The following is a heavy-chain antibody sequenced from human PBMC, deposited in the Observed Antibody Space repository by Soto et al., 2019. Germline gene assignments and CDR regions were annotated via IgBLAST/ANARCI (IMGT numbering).Heavy chain of an antibody. CDR3: AKDTLDWTYEYFQH. CDR2: ISYDGSNK. Sequence: GGSLRLSCAASGFTFSSYGMHWLRQAPGKGLEWVAVISYDGSNKYYADSVKSRFTISRDNSRNTLYLQMNSLRAQYTPVYYRAKDTLDWTYEYFQHWGQGTLGTASS. CDR1: GFTFSSYG. D-gene: IGHD1-7*01. J-gene: IGHJ1*01. V-gene: IGHV3-30*18.